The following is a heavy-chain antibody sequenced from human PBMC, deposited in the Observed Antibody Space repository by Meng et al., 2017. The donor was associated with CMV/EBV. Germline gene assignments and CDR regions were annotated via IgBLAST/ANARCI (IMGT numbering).Heavy chain of an antibody. CDR3: ARALSCDSTNCFRYFDC. CDR1: GGSISSSSYY. CDR2: IYYSGST. V-gene: IGHV4-39*02. Sequence: GSLRLSCTVSGGSISSSSYYWGWIRQPPGKGLEWIGSIYYSGSTYYNPSLKSRVTISIDTSKNHFSLRLSSVTAADTAVYYCARALSCDSTNCFRYFDCWGQGTLVTVSS. D-gene: IGHD2-2*01. J-gene: IGHJ4*03.